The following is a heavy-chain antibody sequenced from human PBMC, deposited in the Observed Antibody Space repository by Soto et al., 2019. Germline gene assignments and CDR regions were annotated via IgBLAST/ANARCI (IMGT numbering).Heavy chain of an antibody. CDR3: AKDLLEEIAAAGPYYYYYGMDV. D-gene: IGHD6-13*01. J-gene: IGHJ6*02. CDR2: ISGSGGST. Sequence: GGSLRLSCAASGFTFSSYAMSWVRQAPGKGLEWVSAISGSGGSTYYADSVKGRFTISRDNSKNTLYLQMNSLRAEDTAVYYCAKDLLEEIAAAGPYYYYYGMDVWGQGTTVTVSS. CDR1: GFTFSSYA. V-gene: IGHV3-23*01.